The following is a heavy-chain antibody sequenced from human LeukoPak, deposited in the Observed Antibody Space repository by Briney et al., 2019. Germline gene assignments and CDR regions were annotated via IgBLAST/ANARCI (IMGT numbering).Heavy chain of an antibody. CDR3: ASTDCSGGSCYSDY. CDR2: IYYSGST. D-gene: IGHD2-15*01. Sequence: SETLSLTCTVSGGSISSSSYYWGWIRQPPGKGLEWIGSIYYSGSTYYNPSLKSRVTISVDTSKNQFSLKLSSVTAADTAVYYCASTDCSGGSCYSDYWGQGTLVTVSS. V-gene: IGHV4-39*07. J-gene: IGHJ4*02. CDR1: GGSISSSSYY.